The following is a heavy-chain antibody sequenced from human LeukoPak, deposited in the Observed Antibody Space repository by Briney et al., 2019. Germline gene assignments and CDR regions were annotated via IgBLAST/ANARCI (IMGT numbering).Heavy chain of an antibody. CDR3: ARVGHSSSGPFDY. Sequence: SVKVSCKASGGSFSSYAISWVRQAPGQGLEWMGGIIPIFGTANYAQKFQGRVTITTDESTSTAYMELSSLRSEDTAVYYCARVGHSSSGPFDYWGQGTLVTVSS. D-gene: IGHD6-13*01. CDR2: IIPIFGTA. J-gene: IGHJ4*02. CDR1: GGSFSSYA. V-gene: IGHV1-69*05.